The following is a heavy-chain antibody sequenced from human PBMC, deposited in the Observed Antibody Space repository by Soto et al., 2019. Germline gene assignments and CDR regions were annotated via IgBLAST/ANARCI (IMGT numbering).Heavy chain of an antibody. CDR3: AGLSYNWNEAGLAFDI. CDR1: VGSISSYY. V-gene: IGHV4-59*08. D-gene: IGHD1-20*01. J-gene: IGHJ3*02. Sequence: SETLSLTCTVSVGSISSYYWSWIRQPPGKGLEWIGYIYYSGSTNYNPSLKSRVTISVDTSKNQFSLKLSSVTAADTAVYYCAGLSYNWNEAGLAFDIWGQGTMVTV. CDR2: IYYSGST.